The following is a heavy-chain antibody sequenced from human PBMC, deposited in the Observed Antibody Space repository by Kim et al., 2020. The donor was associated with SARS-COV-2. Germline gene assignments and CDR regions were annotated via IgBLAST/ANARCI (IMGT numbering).Heavy chain of an antibody. CDR3: AKELAYYDILTGYPY. D-gene: IGHD3-9*01. Sequence: SVKGRFTISRDNSKNTLYLQMNSLRAEDTAVYYCAKELAYYDILTGYPYWGQGTLVTVSS. J-gene: IGHJ4*02. V-gene: IGHV3-23*01.